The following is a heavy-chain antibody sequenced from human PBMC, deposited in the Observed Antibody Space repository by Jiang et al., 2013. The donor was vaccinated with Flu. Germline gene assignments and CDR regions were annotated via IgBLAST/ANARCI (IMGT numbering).Heavy chain of an antibody. Sequence: LLKPSETLSLTCAVYGGSFSGYYWSWIRQPPGKGLEWIGEINHSGSTNYNPSLKSRVTISVDTSKNQFSLKLSSVTAADTAVYYCARHYYGSGNLPGDYWGQGTLVTVSS. CDR2: INHSGST. D-gene: IGHD3-10*01. CDR3: ARHYYGSGNLPGDY. CDR1: GGSFSGYY. V-gene: IGHV4-34*01. J-gene: IGHJ4*02.